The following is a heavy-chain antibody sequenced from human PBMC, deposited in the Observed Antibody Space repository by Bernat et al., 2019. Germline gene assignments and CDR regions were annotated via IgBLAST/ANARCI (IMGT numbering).Heavy chain of an antibody. CDR2: ISYDGSNT. D-gene: IGHD2-2*01. J-gene: IGHJ6*02. Sequence: QVQLVESGGGVVQPGRSLRLSCAASGFTFSSYGMHWVRQAPGKGLEWVAVISYDGSNTYYADSVKGRFTISRDNSKNTLYLQMNSLRAEDTAVYYCAKCYDQSVPAADYYYGMDVWGQGTTVTVSS. V-gene: IGHV3-30*18. CDR3: AKCYDQSVPAADYYYGMDV. CDR1: GFTFSSYG.